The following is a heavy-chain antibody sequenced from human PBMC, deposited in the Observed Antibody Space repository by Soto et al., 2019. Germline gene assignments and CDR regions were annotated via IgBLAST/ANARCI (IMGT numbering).Heavy chain of an antibody. Sequence: EVQLVESGGGLVKPGGSLRLSCAASGFTFSSYSMNWVRQAPGKGLEWVSSISSSSSYIYYADSVKGRFTISRDNAKNSLYLQMNSLRAEYTAVYYCAREGRAVAGYYFDYWGQGTLVTVSS. J-gene: IGHJ4*02. CDR1: GFTFSSYS. D-gene: IGHD6-19*01. V-gene: IGHV3-21*01. CDR2: ISSSSSYI. CDR3: AREGRAVAGYYFDY.